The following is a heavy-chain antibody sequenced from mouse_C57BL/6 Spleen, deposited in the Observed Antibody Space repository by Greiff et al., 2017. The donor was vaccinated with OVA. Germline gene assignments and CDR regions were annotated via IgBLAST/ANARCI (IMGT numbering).Heavy chain of an antibody. V-gene: IGHV6-3*01. D-gene: IGHD1-1*01. CDR2: IRLKSDNYAT. CDR3: TLGPSYYGSSYVDY. Sequence: EVKLLESGGGLVQPGGSMKLSCVASGFTFSNYWMNWVRQSPEKGLEWVAQIRLKSDNYATHYAESVKGRFTISRDDSKSSVYLQMNNLRAEDTGIYYCTLGPSYYGSSYVDYWGQGTTLTVSS. CDR1: GFTFSNYW. J-gene: IGHJ2*01.